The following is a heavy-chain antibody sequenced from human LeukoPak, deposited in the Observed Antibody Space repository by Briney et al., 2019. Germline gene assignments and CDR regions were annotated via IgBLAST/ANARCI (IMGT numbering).Heavy chain of an antibody. V-gene: IGHV1-18*01. J-gene: IGHJ4*02. CDR3: ARDDNYGIFVNVDY. D-gene: IGHD4-11*01. Sequence: ASVKVSCKASGYTFPNYGFTWVRQAPGQGLEWMGWISVYNGDTNYAQKLQGRVTMTTDTSTTTVYMELSSLRSDDTAVYYCARDDNYGIFVNVDYWGQGTLVTVSS. CDR2: ISVYNGDT. CDR1: GYTFPNYG.